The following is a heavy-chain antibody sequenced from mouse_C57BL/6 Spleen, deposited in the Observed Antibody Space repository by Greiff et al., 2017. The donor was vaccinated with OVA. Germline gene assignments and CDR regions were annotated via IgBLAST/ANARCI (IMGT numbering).Heavy chain of an antibody. CDR1: GYSITSGYY. D-gene: IGHD6-2*01. J-gene: IGHJ3*01. V-gene: IGHV3-6*01. CDR2: ISYDGSN. CDR3: AREGLPFAY. Sequence: VQLQQSGPGLVKPSQSLSLTCSVTGYSITSGYYWNWIRQFPGNKLEWMGYISYDGSNNYNPSLKNRISITRDTSKNQFFLKLNSVTTEDTATYYCAREGLPFAYWGQGTLVTVSA.